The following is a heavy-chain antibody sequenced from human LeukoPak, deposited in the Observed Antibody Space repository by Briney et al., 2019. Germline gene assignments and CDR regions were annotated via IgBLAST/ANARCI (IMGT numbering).Heavy chain of an antibody. CDR1: GFTFSSYS. J-gene: IGHJ4*02. Sequence: GGSLRLSCAASGFTFSSYSMNWVRQAPGKGLEWVSSISSSSSYIYYADSVKGRFTISRDNAKNSLYLQMNSLRAEDTAVYYCARATRNYYGSGSIGYWGQGTLVTVSS. CDR2: ISSSSSYI. V-gene: IGHV3-21*01. CDR3: ARATRNYYGSGSIGY. D-gene: IGHD3-10*01.